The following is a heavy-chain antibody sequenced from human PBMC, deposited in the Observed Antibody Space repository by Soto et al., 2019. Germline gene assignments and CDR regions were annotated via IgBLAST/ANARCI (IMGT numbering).Heavy chain of an antibody. Sequence: QLQLQESGPGLVKPSETLSLTCTVSGGSISSSSYYWGWIRQPPGKGLEWIGSIYYSGSTYYNPSLKSRVTISVDTSKNQFSLKLSSVTAADTAVYYCAATEGGSVYDSPEDPYYFDYWGQGTLVTVSS. D-gene: IGHD3-16*01. CDR1: GGSISSSSYY. CDR2: IYYSGST. CDR3: AATEGGSVYDSPEDPYYFDY. V-gene: IGHV4-39*01. J-gene: IGHJ4*02.